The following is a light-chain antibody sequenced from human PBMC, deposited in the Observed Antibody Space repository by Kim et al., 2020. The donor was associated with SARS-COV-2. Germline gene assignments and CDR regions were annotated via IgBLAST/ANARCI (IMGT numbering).Light chain of an antibody. V-gene: IGLV3-19*01. CDR3: NSRDSSGNHWV. CDR1: SLRSYY. CDR2: GKN. Sequence: SSELTQDPAVSVALGQTGSITCQGDSLRSYYASWYQQKPGQAPVLVIYGKNNRPSGIPDRFSGSSSGNTASLTITGAQADDEADYYGNSRDSSGNHWVFG. J-gene: IGLJ3*02.